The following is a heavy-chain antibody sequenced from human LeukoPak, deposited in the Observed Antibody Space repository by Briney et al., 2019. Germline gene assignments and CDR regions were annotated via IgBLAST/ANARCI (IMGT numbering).Heavy chain of an antibody. J-gene: IGHJ2*01. D-gene: IGHD2-21*02. V-gene: IGHV4-34*01. CDR2: INHSGST. Sequence: PSETLSLTCAVYGGSFSGYYWSWIRQPPGKGLEWIGEINHSGSTNYNPSLKSRVTISVDTSNNQFSLKLNSVTAADTAVYYCARHSLSRQHIVVVTAVHWYFDLWGRGTLVTVSS. CDR3: ARHSLSRQHIVVVTAVHWYFDL. CDR1: GGSFSGYY.